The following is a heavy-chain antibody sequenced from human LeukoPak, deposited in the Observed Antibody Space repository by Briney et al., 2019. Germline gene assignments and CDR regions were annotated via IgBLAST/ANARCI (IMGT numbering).Heavy chain of an antibody. D-gene: IGHD4-17*01. CDR2: LYYSGST. CDR1: GGSISSSGYY. J-gene: IGHJ4*02. V-gene: IGHV4-39*07. CDR3: ARSATVTTGYFDY. Sequence: NPSETLSLTCTVSGGSISSSGYYWGWIRQPPGKGLEWIGSLYYSGSTYYNPSLKSRVTISLDTSKNQFSLKLSSVTAADTAVYYCARSATVTTGYFDYWGQGTLVTVSS.